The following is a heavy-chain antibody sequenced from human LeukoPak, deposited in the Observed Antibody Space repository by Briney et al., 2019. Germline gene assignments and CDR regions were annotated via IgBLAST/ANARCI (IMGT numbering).Heavy chain of an antibody. J-gene: IGHJ6*03. CDR2: INHSGST. V-gene: IGHV4-34*01. Sequence: SETLSLTCAVYGGSFSGYYWSWIRQPPGKGLEWIGEINHSGSTNYNPSHKSRVTISVDTSKNQFSLKLSSVTAADTAVYYCARGGYSYGYGIYYYYYMDVWGKGTTVTVSS. CDR3: ARGGYSYGYGIYYYYYMDV. D-gene: IGHD5-18*01. CDR1: GGSFSGYY.